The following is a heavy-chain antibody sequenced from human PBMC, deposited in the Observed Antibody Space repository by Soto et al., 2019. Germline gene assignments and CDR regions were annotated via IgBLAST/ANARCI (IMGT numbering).Heavy chain of an antibody. CDR2: IYPGDSDT. V-gene: IGHV5-51*01. J-gene: IGHJ6*02. D-gene: IGHD6-19*01. Sequence: PGESLKISCKGSGYSFTSYWIGWVRQMPGKGLEWMGIIYPGDSDTRYSPSFQGQVTISADKSISTAYLQWSSLKASDTAMYYCGRHTIIAVARHYYYYGMDVWGQGTTVTVSS. CDR3: GRHTIIAVARHYYYYGMDV. CDR1: GYSFTSYW.